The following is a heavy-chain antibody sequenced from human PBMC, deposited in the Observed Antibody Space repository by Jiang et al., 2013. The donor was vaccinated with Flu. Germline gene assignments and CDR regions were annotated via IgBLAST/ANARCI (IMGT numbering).Heavy chain of an antibody. CDR2: VSGSGGST. D-gene: IGHD3-22*01. Sequence: LSCAASGFTFSSYAMSWVRQAPGKGLEWVSAVSGSGGSTFYAASVKGRFTISRDNSKNALSLQMSGLRAEDTAVYYCAKVFRSGYYYPNYHYYGMDVWGQGTTVTVYS. J-gene: IGHJ6*02. V-gene: IGHV3-23*01. CDR3: AKVFRSGYYYPNYHYYGMDV. CDR1: GFTFSSYA.